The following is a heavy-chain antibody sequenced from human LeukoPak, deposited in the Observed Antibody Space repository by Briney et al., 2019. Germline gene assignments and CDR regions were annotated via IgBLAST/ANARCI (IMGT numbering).Heavy chain of an antibody. CDR3: ARHAVDYGKNWFDP. Sequence: SETLSLTCTVSGGSISSSSYYWGWIRQPPGKGLEWIGSIYYSGSTYYNPSLKSRVTVSVDTSKNQFSLKLSSVTAADTAVYYCARHAVDYGKNWFDPWGQGTLVTVSS. D-gene: IGHD4-17*01. CDR2: IYYSGST. V-gene: IGHV4-39*01. CDR1: GGSISSSSYY. J-gene: IGHJ5*02.